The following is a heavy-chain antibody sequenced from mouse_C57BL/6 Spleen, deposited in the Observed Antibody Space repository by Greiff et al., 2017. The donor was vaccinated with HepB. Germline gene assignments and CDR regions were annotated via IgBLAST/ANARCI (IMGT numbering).Heavy chain of an antibody. CDR1: GYTFTSYW. CDR2: INPSSGYT. V-gene: IGHV1-7*01. J-gene: IGHJ2*01. Sequence: VQLQQSGAELAKPGASVKLSCKASGYTFTSYWMHWVKQRPGQGLEWIGYINPSSGYTKYNQKFKDKATLIADKSSSPAYMQLSSLTYGDSAVYYCAKGWDMYSVDYWGQGTTLTVSS. CDR3: AKGWDMYSVDY. D-gene: IGHD2-12*01.